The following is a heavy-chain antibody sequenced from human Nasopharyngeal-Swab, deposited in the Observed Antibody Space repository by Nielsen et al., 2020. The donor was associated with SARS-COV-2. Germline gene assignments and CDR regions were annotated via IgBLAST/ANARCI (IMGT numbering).Heavy chain of an antibody. D-gene: IGHD2-15*01. V-gene: IGHV3-33*01. CDR3: AREAGYCSGGSCYSGPFDY. Sequence: WIRQPPGQGLEWVAVIWYDGSNKYYADSVKGRFTISRDNSKNTLYLQMISLRAEDTAVYYCAREAGYCSGGSCYSGPFDYWGQGTLVTVSS. CDR2: IWYDGSNK. J-gene: IGHJ4*02.